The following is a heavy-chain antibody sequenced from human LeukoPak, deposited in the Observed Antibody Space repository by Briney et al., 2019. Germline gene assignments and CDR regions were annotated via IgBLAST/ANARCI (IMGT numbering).Heavy chain of an antibody. V-gene: IGHV4-59*12. J-gene: IGHJ5*02. Sequence: SETLSLTCTVSGGSISSYYWSWIRQPPGKGLEWIGYIYHSGSTYYNPSLKSRVTISVDRSKNQFSLKLSSVTAADTAVYYCARGEYSSSSGGYNWFDPWGQGTLVTVSS. CDR3: ARGEYSSSSGGYNWFDP. D-gene: IGHD6-6*01. CDR1: GGSISSYY. CDR2: IYHSGST.